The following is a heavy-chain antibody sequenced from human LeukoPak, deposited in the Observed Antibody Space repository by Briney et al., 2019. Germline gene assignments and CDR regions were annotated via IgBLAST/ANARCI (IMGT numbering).Heavy chain of an antibody. CDR2: ISSSGSTI. J-gene: IGHJ1*01. CDR1: GFTFSSYE. Sequence: PGGSLRPSCAASGFTFSSYEMNWVRQAPGKGLEWVSYISSSGSTIYYADSVKGRYTISRDNAKNSLYLQMNSLRAEDTAVYYCATNYDILTGYYPGPAEYFQHWGQGTLVTVSS. V-gene: IGHV3-48*03. CDR3: ATNYDILTGYYPGPAEYFQH. D-gene: IGHD3-9*01.